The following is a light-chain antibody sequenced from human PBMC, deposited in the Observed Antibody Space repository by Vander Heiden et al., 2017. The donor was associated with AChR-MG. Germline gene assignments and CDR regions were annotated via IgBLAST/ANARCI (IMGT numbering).Light chain of an antibody. CDR2: GAS. CDR1: QSVSSN. J-gene: IGKJ1*01. V-gene: IGKV3-15*01. Sequence: EIVMTPSPATLSVSPGERATLPCRASQSVSSNIAWYQQKPGQAPRLLIYGASTRATGIPARFSGSGSGTEFTLTISSLQSDSFAVYYCQQYNHWPATFGQRTKVEIK. CDR3: QQYNHWPAT.